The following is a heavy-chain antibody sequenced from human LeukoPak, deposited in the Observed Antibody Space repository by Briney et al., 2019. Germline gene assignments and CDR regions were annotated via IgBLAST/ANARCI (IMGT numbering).Heavy chain of an antibody. CDR1: GFTFSSYA. V-gene: IGHV3-23*01. CDR3: AKGSNLDY. CDR2: INDRGGIT. Sequence: PGGSLRLSCAASGFTFSSYAMSWVRQAPGKGLEWVSIINDRGGITYAESVKGRLPISRDNSKNTVYLQMNSLRAEDTAVYYCAKGSNLDYWGQGTLVTVSS. D-gene: IGHD4-11*01. J-gene: IGHJ4*02.